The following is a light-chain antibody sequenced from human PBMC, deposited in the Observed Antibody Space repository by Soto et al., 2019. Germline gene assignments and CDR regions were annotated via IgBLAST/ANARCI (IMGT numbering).Light chain of an antibody. Sequence: DIQMTQSKSSLSASVGDRFTITCRASQTITSYVNWYQQKPGQAPHLLIYAASSLQSGVPSRFSGSGSGTDFTLTISSLQPEDTAIYYCQQTYNTPITFGQVALLE. CDR1: QTITSY. CDR2: AAS. J-gene: IGKJ5*01. V-gene: IGKV1-39*01. CDR3: QQTYNTPIT.